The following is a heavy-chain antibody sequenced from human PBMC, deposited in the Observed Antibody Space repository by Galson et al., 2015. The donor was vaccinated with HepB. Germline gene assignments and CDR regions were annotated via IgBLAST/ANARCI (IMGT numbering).Heavy chain of an antibody. D-gene: IGHD3-16*01. Sequence: QSGAEVKKSGESLKISCKGFGYSFSRYWIGWVRQMPGKGLEWMGTIYPGDSDTRYSPSFQGQVTMSVDKSISTAYLQWSSLKASDTAMYYCATMWSGGFYFDYWGQGTLVTVSS. CDR3: ATMWSGGFYFDY. CDR2: IYPGDSDT. CDR1: GYSFSRYW. J-gene: IGHJ4*02. V-gene: IGHV5-51*01.